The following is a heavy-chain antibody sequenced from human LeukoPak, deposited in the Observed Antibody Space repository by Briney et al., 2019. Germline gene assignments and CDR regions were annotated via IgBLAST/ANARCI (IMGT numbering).Heavy chain of an antibody. CDR3: ARSYDSSGSGFDY. J-gene: IGHJ4*02. Sequence: SQTLSLTCTVSGGSINSGDNYWSWIRQPPGKGLEWIGYIYYSGSTYYNPSLKSRVTISVDRSKNQFSLKLSSVTAADTAVYYCARSYDSSGSGFDYWGQGTLVTVSS. D-gene: IGHD3-22*01. V-gene: IGHV4-30-2*01. CDR1: GGSINSGDNY. CDR2: IYYSGST.